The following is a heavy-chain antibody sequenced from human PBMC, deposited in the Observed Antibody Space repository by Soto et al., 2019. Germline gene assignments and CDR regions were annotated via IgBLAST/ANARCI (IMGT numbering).Heavy chain of an antibody. CDR2: IYYSGST. D-gene: IGHD2-2*01. CDR3: ARRFVEDIVLVPGGGTSVDV. V-gene: IGHV4-39*01. J-gene: IGHJ6*02. Sequence: NPSETLSLTCTVSGGSISSSSYYWGWIRQPPGKGLEWIGSIYYSGSTYYNPSLKSRVTISVDTSKNQFSLKLSSVTAADTAVYYCARRFVEDIVLVPGGGTSVDVWGQGTTVTVS. CDR1: GGSISSSSYY.